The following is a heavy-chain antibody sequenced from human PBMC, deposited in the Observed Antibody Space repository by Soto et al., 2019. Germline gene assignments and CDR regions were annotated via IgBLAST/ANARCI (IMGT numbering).Heavy chain of an antibody. Sequence: GGSLRLSCAASGFTFSSYAMHWVRQAPGKGLEWVAVISYDGSNKYYADSVKGRFTISRDNSKNTLYLQMNSLRAEDAAVYYCASSGSSSYNWFDPWGQGISVTVSS. D-gene: IGHD6-6*01. V-gene: IGHV3-30-3*01. CDR3: ASSGSSSYNWFDP. CDR1: GFTFSSYA. CDR2: ISYDGSNK. J-gene: IGHJ5*02.